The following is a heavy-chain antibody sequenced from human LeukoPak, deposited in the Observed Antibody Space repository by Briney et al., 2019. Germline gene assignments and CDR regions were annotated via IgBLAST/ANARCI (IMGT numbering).Heavy chain of an antibody. V-gene: IGHV4-39*01. D-gene: IGHD3-22*01. CDR1: GGSISSSSYY. CDR2: IYYSGST. J-gene: IGHJ4*02. Sequence: PSETLSLTCTVSGGSISSSSYYWGWIRQPPGKGLEWIGSIYYSGSTYYNPSLKSRVTISVDTSKNQFSLKLSSVTAADTAVYYCASGEYYYDSSGYPKNSDYWRQGTLVTVSS. CDR3: ASGEYYYDSSGYPKNSDY.